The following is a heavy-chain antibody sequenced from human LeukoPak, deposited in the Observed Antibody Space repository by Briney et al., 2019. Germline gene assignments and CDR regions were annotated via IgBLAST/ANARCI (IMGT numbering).Heavy chain of an antibody. V-gene: IGHV3-73*01. CDR1: GFTFSGCA. D-gene: IGHD3-3*01. Sequence: GGSLRLSCAASGFTFSGCAMQWVRQPSAEGLEWGGRIRSKANSYATAYAASVKGRFTISRDDSKNTAYLQMNSLKTEDTAVYYCTSHDTIFGVVIEDYWGQGTLVTVSS. CDR2: IRSKANSYAT. CDR3: TSHDTIFGVVIEDY. J-gene: IGHJ4*02.